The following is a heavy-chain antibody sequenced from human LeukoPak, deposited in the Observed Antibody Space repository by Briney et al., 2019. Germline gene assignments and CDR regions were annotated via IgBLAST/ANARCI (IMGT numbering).Heavy chain of an antibody. CDR3: ATNMVRGVLGY. Sequence: PGGSLRLSCAASGFTFDDYAMHWVRQAPGKGLEWVSGISWNSGSIGYADSVKGRFTIPRDNAKNSLYLQMNSLRAEDTALYYCATNMVRGVLGYCGQGTLVTVSS. J-gene: IGHJ4*02. V-gene: IGHV3-9*01. CDR2: ISWNSGSI. CDR1: GFTFDDYA. D-gene: IGHD3-10*01.